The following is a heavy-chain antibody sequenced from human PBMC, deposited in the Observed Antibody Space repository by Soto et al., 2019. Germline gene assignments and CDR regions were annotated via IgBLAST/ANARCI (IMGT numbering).Heavy chain of an antibody. CDR3: VRDGGRDGTNTF. D-gene: IGHD2-15*01. CDR1: GFTLISYW. CDR2: IKEDGSES. J-gene: IGHJ3*01. V-gene: IGHV3-7*04. Sequence: EMQVVESGGGLVQPGGSLRLSCAASGFTLISYWMAWARQAPGKGLEWVGNIKEDGSESYFVDSVKGRFTISRDNARNLLHLQMNSLRDEDTAMYYWVRDGGRDGTNTFGGRGTMVTVSS.